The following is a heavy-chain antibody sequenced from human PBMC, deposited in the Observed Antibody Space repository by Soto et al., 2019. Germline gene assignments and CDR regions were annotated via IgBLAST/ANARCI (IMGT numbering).Heavy chain of an antibody. CDR2: INHSGST. Sequence: SETRSVTCRVCCESICGYCWTWIRQPPGTGLEWIGEINHSGSTNYNPSLKSRVTISVDTSKNQFSLKLSSVIAADTAVYYCARDGYYGMDVWGPGTTVTVS. V-gene: IGHV4-34*01. CDR3: ARDGYYGMDV. J-gene: IGHJ6*02. CDR1: CESICGYC.